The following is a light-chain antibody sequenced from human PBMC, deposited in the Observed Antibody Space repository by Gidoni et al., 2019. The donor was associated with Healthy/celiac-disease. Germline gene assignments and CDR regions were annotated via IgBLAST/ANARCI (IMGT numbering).Light chain of an antibody. J-gene: IGKJ4*01. CDR1: QSISSY. V-gene: IGKV1-39*01. CDR2: AAS. CDR3: QQSYSTPLT. Sequence: DIQMTQSPSSLSASVGDRAIITCRASQSISSYLNWYQQKPGKAPKLLIYAASSLQSGVPSRFSGSGSGTDFTLTISSLQPEDFATYYCQQSYSTPLTFGGGTKVEIK.